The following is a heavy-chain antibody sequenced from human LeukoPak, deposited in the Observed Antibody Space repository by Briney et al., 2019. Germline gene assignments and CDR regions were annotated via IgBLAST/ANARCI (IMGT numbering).Heavy chain of an antibody. CDR1: GGSISSSSYY. J-gene: IGHJ6*03. CDR2: IYYSGST. D-gene: IGHD6-13*01. Sequence: SETLSLTCTVSGGSISSSSYYWGWIRQPPGKGLEWIGSIYYSGSTYYNPSLKSRVTISVDTSKNQFSLKLSSVTAADTAVYYCARDSYSSSWPHIYYYYYYMDVWGKGTTVTISS. V-gene: IGHV4-39*07. CDR3: ARDSYSSSWPHIYYYYYYMDV.